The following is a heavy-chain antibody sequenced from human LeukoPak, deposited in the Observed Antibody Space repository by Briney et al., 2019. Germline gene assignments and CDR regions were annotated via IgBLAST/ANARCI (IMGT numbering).Heavy chain of an antibody. J-gene: IGHJ6*03. CDR2: INPNSGGT. V-gene: IGHV1-2*02. CDR3: ASDLKPITMVRGVLSNPTYYYYYMDV. CDR1: GYTFTGYY. Sequence: ASVKVSCKASGYTFTGYYIHWVRQAPGQGLEWMGWINPNSGGTNYAQKFQGRVTMTRDTSISTAYMELSRLRSDDTAVYYCASDLKPITMVRGVLSNPTYYYYYMDVWGKGTTVTISS. D-gene: IGHD3-10*01.